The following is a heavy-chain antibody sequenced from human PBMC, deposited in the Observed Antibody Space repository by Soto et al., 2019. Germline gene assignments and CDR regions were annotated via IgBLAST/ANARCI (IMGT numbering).Heavy chain of an antibody. V-gene: IGHV3-30*03. CDR3: AIQVVPQTTDIDS. J-gene: IGHJ4*03. Sequence: GGSLRLSCAASGFTFSSYGIHWVRQAPGKGLEWVAVISYDGSNKYFADSVKGRFTISRDNSQNTLYLQMNSLRAEDTAVYHCAIQVVPQTTDIDSWGQGNMVTVSS. D-gene: IGHD2-15*01. CDR2: ISYDGSNK. CDR1: GFTFSSYG.